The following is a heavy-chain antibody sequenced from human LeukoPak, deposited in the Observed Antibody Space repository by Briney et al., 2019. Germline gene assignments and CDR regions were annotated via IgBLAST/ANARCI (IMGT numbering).Heavy chain of an antibody. Sequence: PGGSLRLSCVASGFSFISYTMHGVRQAPGKGLEWGAVMSYDASHKYLADSVKGRFTISRDNSKNTLYLQMNSLRVEDTAIYYCARDVGGYAFDYWGQGTLVTVSS. V-gene: IGHV3-30*04. D-gene: IGHD5-12*01. CDR1: GFSFISYT. J-gene: IGHJ4*02. CDR3: ARDVGGYAFDY. CDR2: MSYDASHK.